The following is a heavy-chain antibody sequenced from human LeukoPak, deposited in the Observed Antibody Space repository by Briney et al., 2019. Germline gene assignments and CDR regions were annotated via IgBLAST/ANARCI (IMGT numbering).Heavy chain of an antibody. V-gene: IGHV3-53*01. Sequence: GGSLRLSCTASEFTVSRNYMLWVRQAPGKGLEWVSLIFSNGDTHYADSVRGRFTISRDTSKNTVSLQMNSLRVEDTAMYYCTRDQMNYWGQGTLVTVSS. CDR2: IFSNGDT. J-gene: IGHJ4*02. CDR3: TRDQMNY. CDR1: EFTVSRNY. D-gene: IGHD5-24*01.